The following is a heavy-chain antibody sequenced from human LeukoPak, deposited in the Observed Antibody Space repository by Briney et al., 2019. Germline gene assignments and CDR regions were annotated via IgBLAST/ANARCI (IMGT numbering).Heavy chain of an antibody. V-gene: IGHV3-53*01. Sequence: GGSLRLSCTASEFTVSRNYMLWVRQAPGKGLEWVSLIFSNGDTHYADSVRGRFTISRDTSKNTVSLQMNSLRVEDTAMYYCTRDQMNYWGQGTLVTVSS. CDR2: IFSNGDT. J-gene: IGHJ4*02. CDR3: TRDQMNY. CDR1: EFTVSRNY. D-gene: IGHD5-24*01.